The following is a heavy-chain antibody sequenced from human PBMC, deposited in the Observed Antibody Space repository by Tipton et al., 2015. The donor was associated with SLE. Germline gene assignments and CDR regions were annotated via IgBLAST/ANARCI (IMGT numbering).Heavy chain of an antibody. D-gene: IGHD3-16*01. V-gene: IGHV3-21*01. CDR2: ISSSSYYI. CDR3: AREYYFGLDV. J-gene: IGHJ6*02. Sequence: FLRLSCEVSGFTFSSYSMKWVRQAPGKGLEWVSSISSSSYYIYYAASVRGRFTISRENAENSLYLEMNSLRVEDTAVYYCAREYYFGLDVWGHGTTVTVSS. CDR1: GFTFSSYS.